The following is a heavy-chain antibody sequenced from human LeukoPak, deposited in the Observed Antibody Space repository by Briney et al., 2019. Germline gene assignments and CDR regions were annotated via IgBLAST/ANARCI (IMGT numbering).Heavy chain of an antibody. CDR3: ARVRSYCSGGSCYGWFDP. V-gene: IGHV1-46*01. D-gene: IGHD2-15*01. CDR2: IDPSGGST. CDR1: GYSFTRYY. J-gene: IGHJ5*02. Sequence: ASVKVSCKASGYSFTRYYLHWVRQAPGQGLEWMGIIDPSGGSTSYAQKFQGRVTMTRDTSTSTVYTELSSLRSEDTAVYYCARVRSYCSGGSCYGWFDPWGQGTLVTVSS.